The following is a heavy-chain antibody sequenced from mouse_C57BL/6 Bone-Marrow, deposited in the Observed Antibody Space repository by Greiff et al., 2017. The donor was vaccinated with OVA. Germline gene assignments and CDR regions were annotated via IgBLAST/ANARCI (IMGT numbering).Heavy chain of an antibody. V-gene: IGHV1-81*01. CDR1: GYTFTSYG. CDR2: IYPRSGNT. D-gene: IGHD1-1*01. J-gene: IGHJ3*01. Sequence: VQLQQSGAELARPGASVKLSCKASGYTFTSYGISWVKQSTGQGLEWIGEIYPRSGNTYYNEQFKGKATLTADKSSSTAYMELLSLTSEDSAVYYCARAYYYGSRYAWFAYWGQGTLVTVSA. CDR3: ARAYYYGSRYAWFAY.